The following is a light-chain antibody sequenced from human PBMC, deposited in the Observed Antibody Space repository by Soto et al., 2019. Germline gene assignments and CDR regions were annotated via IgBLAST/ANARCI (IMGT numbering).Light chain of an antibody. V-gene: IGKV2-24*01. Sequence: EIVMTQTPLSSPVTLGHPASISCRSSQSLVHSNGNTYLSCLHKRPGQPLRLLIYKTSQRLSGVPDRFSGSAAGTDFTLTISRVEAEDVGVYYCMQVTQFPLTFGGGTKVDIK. J-gene: IGKJ4*01. CDR1: QSLVHSNGNTY. CDR3: MQVTQFPLT. CDR2: KTS.